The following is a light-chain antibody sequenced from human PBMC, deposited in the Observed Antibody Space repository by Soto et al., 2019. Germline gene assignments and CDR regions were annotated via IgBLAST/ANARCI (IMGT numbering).Light chain of an antibody. CDR2: GAS. J-gene: IGKJ1*01. V-gene: IGKV3-15*01. CDR3: QHYNDWPLA. CDR1: QSVGTY. Sequence: EIMMTQSPVTLSVSPGERATLSCRASQSVGTYLAWYQQKPGRTPRLLIYGASTRATGVPVRFSGSGSGTDFTLTISSLESEDFAVYFCQHYNDWPLAFGQGTKVEIK.